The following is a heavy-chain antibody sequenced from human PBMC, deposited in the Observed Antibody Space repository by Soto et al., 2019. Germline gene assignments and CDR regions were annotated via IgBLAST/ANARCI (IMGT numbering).Heavy chain of an antibody. J-gene: IGHJ6*02. Sequence: GGSLRLSCAASGFTFSSHGMHWVRHAPGKGLEWVSVISYDGSKKYYADSVKGRFTISRDNSKNTLYLQMSSLRAEDTAVYYCVKDGSSGWPYYYGMDVWGQGTTVTVSS. CDR2: ISYDGSKK. CDR1: GFTFSSHG. D-gene: IGHD6-19*01. V-gene: IGHV3-30*18. CDR3: VKDGSSGWPYYYGMDV.